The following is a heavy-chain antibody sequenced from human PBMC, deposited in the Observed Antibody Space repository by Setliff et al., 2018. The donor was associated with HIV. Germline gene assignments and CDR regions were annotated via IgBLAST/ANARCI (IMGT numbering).Heavy chain of an antibody. Sequence: SETLSLTCSVYAGSVNSGDYYWSWIRHRPGKGLEWIGYIYYSGSTYYNPSLKSRLTVSLDTSMNQFSLKLTSVTAADTAVYYCARGSSGFYGGLGAFDYWGRGTMVTVSS. CDR3: ARGSSGFYGGLGAFDY. CDR2: IYYSGST. D-gene: IGHD3-22*01. CDR1: AGSVNSGDYY. J-gene: IGHJ3*01. V-gene: IGHV4-31*03.